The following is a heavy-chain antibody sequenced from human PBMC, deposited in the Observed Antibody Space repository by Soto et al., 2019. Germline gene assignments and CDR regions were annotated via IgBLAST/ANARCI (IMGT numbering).Heavy chain of an antibody. J-gene: IGHJ6*02. V-gene: IGHV5-51*01. D-gene: IGHD1-7*01. Sequence: PGESLKISCKGSGYIFTNYWIGWVRQMPGKGLEWMGIMYPGDSDTRYSPSFQGQVTISADKSISTAYLQWSSLKASDTAMYYCARRAGTTKYYAYAMDVWGQGTTVTVSS. CDR1: GYIFTNYW. CDR3: ARRAGTTKYYAYAMDV. CDR2: MYPGDSDT.